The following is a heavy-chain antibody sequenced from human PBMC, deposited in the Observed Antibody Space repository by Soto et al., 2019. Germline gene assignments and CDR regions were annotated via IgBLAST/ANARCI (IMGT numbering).Heavy chain of an antibody. J-gene: IGHJ5*01. V-gene: IGHV3-33*01. CDR1: GFTFSSYG. CDR2: IWYAGSNK. D-gene: IGHD6-13*01. CDR3: AREGESLLSCSWYSFGS. Sequence: QVQLVESGGGVVQPGRSLRLSCAASGFTFSSYGMHWVRQAPGKGLEGVAVIWYAGSNKYYSDSVKGRFAISRDNSKNTLYLQMNGRRAEDTAVYYCAREGESLLSCSWYSFGSWGQGTMVTVSS.